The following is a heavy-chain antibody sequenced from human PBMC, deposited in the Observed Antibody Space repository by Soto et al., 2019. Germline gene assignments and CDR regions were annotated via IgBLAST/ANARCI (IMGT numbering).Heavy chain of an antibody. CDR3: ARRYDGTLDY. Sequence: SGTLSLTCTVSGGSISRDYWSWIRQPPGKGLEWIGYIYYSGSTNYNPSLKSRVTISVDTSKNQFSLKLSSVTAADTAVYYCARRYDGTLDYWGQGTLVTVS. V-gene: IGHV4-59*08. D-gene: IGHD5-12*01. CDR1: GGSISRDY. J-gene: IGHJ4*02. CDR2: IYYSGST.